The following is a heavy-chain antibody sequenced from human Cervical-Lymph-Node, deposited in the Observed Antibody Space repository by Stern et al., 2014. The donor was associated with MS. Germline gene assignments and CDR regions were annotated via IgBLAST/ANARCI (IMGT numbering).Heavy chain of an antibody. D-gene: IGHD2/OR15-2a*01. J-gene: IGHJ5*02. CDR1: GFTFSDYY. V-gene: IGHV3-11*01. CDR2: INGSGTAI. CDR3: ANSIA. Sequence: VQLVESWGGLVKPGGSLTLSCAASGFTFSDYYMNWIRQTPGKGLEWVSYINGSGTAIYYADPVKGRFTNSRDNGKKSLYLQMDSLRVEDTAIYYCANSIAWGQGTLGTVSS.